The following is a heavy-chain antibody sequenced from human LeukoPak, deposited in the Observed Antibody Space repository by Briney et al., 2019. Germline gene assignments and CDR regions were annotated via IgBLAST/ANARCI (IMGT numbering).Heavy chain of an antibody. J-gene: IGHJ3*02. CDR2: INWNGGST. V-gene: IGHV3-20*04. Sequence: GGSLGLSCAASGFTFDDYGMTWVRQAPGKGLEWVSGINWNGGSTGYADSVKGRFTISRDNAKNSLYLQMNSLRAEDTALYYCASLVVPVAHDAFDIWGQGTMVTVSS. D-gene: IGHD2-2*01. CDR1: GFTFDDYG. CDR3: ASLVVPVAHDAFDI.